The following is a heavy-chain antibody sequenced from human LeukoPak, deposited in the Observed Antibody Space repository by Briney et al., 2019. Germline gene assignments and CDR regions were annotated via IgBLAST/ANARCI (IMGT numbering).Heavy chain of an antibody. Sequence: GGSLRLSCAASGFTFSSYAMSWVRQAPGKGLEWLSIIYSSGSTYYADSLEGRFTISRDSSKNTLYLQVNSLRAEDTAVYYCARTVVAANYDAFDIWGPGTMVTVSS. J-gene: IGHJ3*02. CDR1: GFTFSSYA. D-gene: IGHD2-15*01. CDR2: IYSSGST. V-gene: IGHV3-23*01. CDR3: ARTVVAANYDAFDI.